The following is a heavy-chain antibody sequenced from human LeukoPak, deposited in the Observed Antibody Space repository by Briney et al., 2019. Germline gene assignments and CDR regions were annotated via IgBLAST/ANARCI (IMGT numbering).Heavy chain of an antibody. D-gene: IGHD3-22*01. Sequence: PGGSLRLSCTVSGFTFSNYEMNWVRQAPGKGLEWISYISVSGRAMYYADSVKGRFTISRDNAKNSLYLQINSLRVEDTAAYFCVRDGYYDSSGYYYAYYFDYWGQGTLVTVSS. CDR1: GFTFSNYE. CDR3: VRDGYYDSSGYYYAYYFDY. J-gene: IGHJ4*02. CDR2: ISVSGRAM. V-gene: IGHV3-48*03.